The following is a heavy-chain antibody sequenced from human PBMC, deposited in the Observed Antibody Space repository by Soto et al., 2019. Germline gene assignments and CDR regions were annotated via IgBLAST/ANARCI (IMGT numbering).Heavy chain of an antibody. D-gene: IGHD6-13*01. Sequence: GGSLRLSCAASGFTFSSYSMNWVRQAPGKGLEWVSYISSSSSTIYYADSVKGRFTISRDNDKNSLYLQMNSLRAEDTAVYYCARDGYSSSWDYYYYYMDVWGKGTTVTVSS. CDR1: GFTFSSYS. J-gene: IGHJ6*03. V-gene: IGHV3-48*01. CDR3: ARDGYSSSWDYYYYYMDV. CDR2: ISSSSSTI.